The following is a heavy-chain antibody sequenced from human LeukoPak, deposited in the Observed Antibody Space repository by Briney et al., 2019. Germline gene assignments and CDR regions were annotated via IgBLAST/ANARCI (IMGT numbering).Heavy chain of an antibody. D-gene: IGHD2-2*01. CDR2: IYSGGDT. Sequence: GRSLRLSCAASGFTVSGNYMSWVRQAPGKGLEWISLIYSGGDTYYPDSVRGRFTISRDNSKNTLYLQMNSLRAEDTAVYYCARGPPACSTNCYGYLDYWGQGTLVTVSS. V-gene: IGHV3-53*01. CDR1: GFTVSGNY. J-gene: IGHJ4*02. CDR3: ARGPPACSTNCYGYLDY.